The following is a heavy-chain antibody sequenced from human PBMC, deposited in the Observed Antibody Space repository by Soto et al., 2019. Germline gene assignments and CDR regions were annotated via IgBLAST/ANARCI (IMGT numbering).Heavy chain of an antibody. Sequence: SETLSLTCTVSGGSISSYYWIWIRRPPGKGLEWIGYIYYSGSTNYNPSLKSRVTISVDTSKNQFSLKLSSVTAADTAVYYCAIGESRYCSGGSCYLDYWGQGTLVTVSS. CDR3: AIGESRYCSGGSCYLDY. D-gene: IGHD2-15*01. CDR1: GGSISSYY. J-gene: IGHJ4*02. CDR2: IYYSGST. V-gene: IGHV4-59*01.